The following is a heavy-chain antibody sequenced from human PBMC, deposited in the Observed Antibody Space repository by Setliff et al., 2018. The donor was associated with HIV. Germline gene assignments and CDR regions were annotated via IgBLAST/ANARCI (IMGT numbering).Heavy chain of an antibody. CDR1: GLIFNNYG. CDR3: AREDSSGYSFNV. V-gene: IGHV3-30*03. CDR2: ISHDGRNE. J-gene: IGHJ3*01. Sequence: PGGSLRLSCAASGLIFNNYGMHWVRQAPGKGLDWVALISHDGRNEYYADSVKGRFSISRDNAKNSLYLQMNSLRVEDTAVYYCAREDSSGYSFNVWGQGTMVTVSS. D-gene: IGHD3-22*01.